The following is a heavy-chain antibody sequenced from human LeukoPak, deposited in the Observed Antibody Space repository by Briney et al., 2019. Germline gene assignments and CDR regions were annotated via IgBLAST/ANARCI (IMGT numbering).Heavy chain of an antibody. V-gene: IGHV3-23*01. J-gene: IGHJ4*02. CDR2: ISGSGGST. D-gene: IGHD2-8*01. CDR3: AKGDHGRLYYFDY. Sequence: GGSLRLSCAASGFTFSSYGMSWVRQAPGKGLEWVSAISGSGGSTYYADSVKGRFTISRDNSKNTLYLQVNSLRAEDTAVYYCAKGDHGRLYYFDYWGQGTLVTVSS. CDR1: GFTFSSYG.